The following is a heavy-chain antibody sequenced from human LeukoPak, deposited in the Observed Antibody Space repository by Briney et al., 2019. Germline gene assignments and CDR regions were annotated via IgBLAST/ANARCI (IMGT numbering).Heavy chain of an antibody. J-gene: IGHJ4*02. V-gene: IGHV4-59*01. CDR1: GGSISSYY. CDR3: ARWSDYTLYFDY. CDR2: IYYSGST. D-gene: IGHD3-3*01. Sequence: SETLSLTCTVSGGSISSYYWSWIRQPPGKGLEWIGYIYYSGSTNYNPSLKSRVTISVDTSKNQFSLKLSSVTAADTAVYYCARWSDYTLYFDYWGQGTLVTVSS.